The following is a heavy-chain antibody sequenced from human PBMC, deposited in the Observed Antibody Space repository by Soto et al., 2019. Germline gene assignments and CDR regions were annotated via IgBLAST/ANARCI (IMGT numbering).Heavy chain of an antibody. Sequence: ASVKVSCKASGYAFTSYGISWVRQAPGQGLEWMGWISAYNGNTNYAQKLQGRVTMTTDTSTSTAYMELRSLRSDDTAVYYCARADVISTTVTTVNWFDPWGQGTLVTVSS. D-gene: IGHD4-17*01. CDR3: ARADVISTTVTTVNWFDP. J-gene: IGHJ5*02. CDR1: GYAFTSYG. V-gene: IGHV1-18*01. CDR2: ISAYNGNT.